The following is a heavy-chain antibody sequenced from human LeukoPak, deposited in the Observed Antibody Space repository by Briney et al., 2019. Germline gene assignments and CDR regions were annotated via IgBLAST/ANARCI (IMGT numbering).Heavy chain of an antibody. Sequence: GGSLRLSCAASGFPFRSYAMHWVRQAPGKGLEWVAFIRYDGSYKYYGDSVKGRFTISRDNSKNTLYLQMNSLKTEDTAVYYCTTLMRDAFDIWGQGTMVTVSS. J-gene: IGHJ3*02. D-gene: IGHD1-14*01. V-gene: IGHV3-30*02. CDR2: IRYDGSYK. CDR3: TTLMRDAFDI. CDR1: GFPFRSYA.